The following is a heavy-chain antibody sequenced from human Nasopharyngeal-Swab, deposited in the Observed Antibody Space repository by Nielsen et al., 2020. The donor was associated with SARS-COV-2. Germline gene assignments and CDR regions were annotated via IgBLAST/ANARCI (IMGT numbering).Heavy chain of an antibody. J-gene: IGHJ6*02. V-gene: IGHV3-21*01. CDR1: AFTFNNYI. CDR2: ISSSSSYI. D-gene: IGHD3-3*01. Sequence: CAASAFTFNNYIFKWVSQAAGKGLAWVSSISSSSSYIYYADSVKGRFTISRDNAKNSLYLQMNSLRAEDTAVYYCARDGLDYDFWSAYFIDVWGQGTTVTVSS. CDR3: ARDGLDYDFWSAYFIDV.